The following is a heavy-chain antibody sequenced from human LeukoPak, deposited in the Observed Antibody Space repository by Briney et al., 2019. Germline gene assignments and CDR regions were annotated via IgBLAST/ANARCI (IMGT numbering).Heavy chain of an antibody. D-gene: IGHD4-23*01. CDR3: ARAWYDYGGDSEGY. Sequence: GGSLRLSCVGSGSTFNGHWLTWVRQAPGRGLEWVASIKEDGRQAYYMDSVKGRFTISRDNSKKSLYLQMNSLRIEDTAVYYCARAWYDYGGDSEGYWGQGTLVSVSS. CDR2: IKEDGRQA. CDR1: GSTFNGHW. V-gene: IGHV3-7*01. J-gene: IGHJ4*02.